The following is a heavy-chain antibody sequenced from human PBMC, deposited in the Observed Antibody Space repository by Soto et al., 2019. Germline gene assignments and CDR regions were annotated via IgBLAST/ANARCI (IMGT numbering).Heavy chain of an antibody. V-gene: IGHV1-2*02. Sequence: ASVKVSCKASGYSFAGYLLHWVRQAPGQGLEWMGWINTDSGDTKYARKFQGRVAMTRDTSTSTGYMELSSLRSDDTAVYHCTRGTGFWSGYYRYYGMDVWGQGTTVTVSS. CDR2: INTDSGDT. D-gene: IGHD3-3*01. CDR1: GYSFAGYL. J-gene: IGHJ6*02. CDR3: TRGTGFWSGYYRYYGMDV.